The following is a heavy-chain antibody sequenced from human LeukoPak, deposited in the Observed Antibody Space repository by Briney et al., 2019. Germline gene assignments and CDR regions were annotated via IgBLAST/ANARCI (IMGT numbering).Heavy chain of an antibody. CDR1: GFTFGSYA. Sequence: GGSLRLSCAASGFTFGSYAMSWVRQAPGKGLEWVSAISGSGGSTYYADSVKGRFTISRDNSKNTLYLQMNSLRAEDTAVYYCARHDSWAGWFDPWGQGTLVTVSS. CDR3: ARHDSWAGWFDP. J-gene: IGHJ5*02. CDR2: ISGSGGST. V-gene: IGHV3-23*01. D-gene: IGHD3-22*01.